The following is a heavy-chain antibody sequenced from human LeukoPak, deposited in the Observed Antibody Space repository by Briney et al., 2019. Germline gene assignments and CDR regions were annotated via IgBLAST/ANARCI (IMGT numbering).Heavy chain of an antibody. CDR3: AKLTLGEMASFAS. CDR2: ISVGGGDT. CDR1: GFIFSSYV. D-gene: IGHD2-21*01. J-gene: IGHJ5*02. Sequence: GGSLRLSCEASGFIFSSYVMGWVRQAPGKGLEWVASISVGGGDTFTADSVKGRFTITRENSKNTLYLQMMGLRVEDTAIYYCAKLTLGEMASFASWGQGILVTVSS. V-gene: IGHV3-23*01.